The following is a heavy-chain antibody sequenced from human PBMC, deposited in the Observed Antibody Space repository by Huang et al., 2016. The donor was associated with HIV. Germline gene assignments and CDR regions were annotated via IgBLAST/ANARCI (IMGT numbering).Heavy chain of an antibody. V-gene: IGHV3-30-3*01. CDR2: ISNDGSNN. CDR3: ARAKDTWDAYDI. CDR1: GFPFNNHA. D-gene: IGHD5-18*01. J-gene: IGHJ3*02. Sequence: QVQLVESGGGVVQPGRSLRLSCAASGFPFNNHAMHWVRQAPGKVVDWVAVISNDGSNNYYADSVKGRFTISRDSSKSTLFLHRTSLRTEDTAVYYCARAKDTWDAYDIWGQGTMVIVSS.